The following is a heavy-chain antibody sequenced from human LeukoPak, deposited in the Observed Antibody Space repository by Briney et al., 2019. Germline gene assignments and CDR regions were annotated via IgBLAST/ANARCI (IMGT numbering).Heavy chain of an antibody. CDR2: FDPEDGET. J-gene: IGHJ4*02. D-gene: IGHD2-15*01. V-gene: IGHV1-24*01. CDR3: ATWGYCSGGSCYRIDY. CDR1: GYTLTELS. Sequence: GAPVKVSCKVSGYTLTELSMHWVRQAPGKGLEWMGGFDPEDGETIYAQKFQGRVTMTEDTSTDTAYMELSSLRSEDTAVYYCATWGYCSGGSCYRIDYWGQGTLVTVSS.